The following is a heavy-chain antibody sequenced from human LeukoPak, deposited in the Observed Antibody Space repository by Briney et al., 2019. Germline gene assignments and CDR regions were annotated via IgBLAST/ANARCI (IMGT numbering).Heavy chain of an antibody. CDR3: ARGGTPVDPYWYFDL. J-gene: IGHJ2*01. V-gene: IGHV3-30-3*01. CDR2: ISYDGSNK. D-gene: IGHD4-23*01. CDR1: GFTFSSYA. Sequence: GGSLRLSCAASGFTFSSYAMHWVRQAPGKGLEWVAVISYDGSNKYYADSVKGRFTISRDNAKNSLYLQMNSLRAEDTAVYYCARGGTPVDPYWYFDLWGRGTLVTVSS.